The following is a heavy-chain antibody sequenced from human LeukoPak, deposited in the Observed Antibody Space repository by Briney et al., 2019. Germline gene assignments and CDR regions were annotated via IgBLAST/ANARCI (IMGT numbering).Heavy chain of an antibody. CDR1: GYPFTGYY. CDR2: ISAYNGNT. J-gene: IGHJ4*02. CDR3: ARDLLEDYYGSGSYYTTFDY. Sequence: GASVKVSCKASGYPFTGYYLHWVRQAPGQGLEWMGWISAYNGNTNYAQKLQGRVTMTTDTSTSTAYMELRSLRSDDTAVYYCARDLLEDYYGSGSYYTTFDYWGQGTLVTVSS. V-gene: IGHV1-18*01. D-gene: IGHD3-10*01.